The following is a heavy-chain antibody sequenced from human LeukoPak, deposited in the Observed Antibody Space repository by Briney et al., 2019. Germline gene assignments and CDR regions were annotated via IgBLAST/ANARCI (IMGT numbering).Heavy chain of an antibody. CDR1: GGSFSGYY. D-gene: IGHD3-16*01. CDR3: ARVRLGAVYYYYYYMDV. V-gene: IGHV4-34*01. Sequence: SETLSLTCAVYGGSFSGYYWSWIRQPPGKGLEWIGEINHSGSTNYNPSLKSRVTISVDTSKNQFSLKLSSVTAADTAVYYCARVRLGAVYYYYYYMDVWGKGTTVTISS. CDR2: INHSGST. J-gene: IGHJ6*03.